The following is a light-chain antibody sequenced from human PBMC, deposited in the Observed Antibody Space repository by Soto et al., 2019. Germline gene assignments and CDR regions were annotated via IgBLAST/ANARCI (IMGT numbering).Light chain of an antibody. CDR3: QQYFSTPQT. V-gene: IGKV4-1*01. CDR2: WAS. Sequence: DIVMTQSPDSLAVSLGERATINCKSSQSVLYSSNNKNYLGWYQQKPGQSPRLLIYWASTRESGVPDRFSGSGSGTDFTLTIASLQAEDVAVYYCQQYFSTPQTFGQGTKVEIK. J-gene: IGKJ1*01. CDR1: QSVLYSSNNKNY.